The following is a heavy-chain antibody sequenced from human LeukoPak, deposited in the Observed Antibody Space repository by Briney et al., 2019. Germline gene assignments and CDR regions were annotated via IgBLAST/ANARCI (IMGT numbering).Heavy chain of an antibody. V-gene: IGHV3-20*04. CDR2: INWNGGSR. J-gene: IGHJ4*02. CDR3: AKVTCGGDCNTFDY. CDR1: GFKFDDYG. D-gene: IGHD2-21*02. Sequence: PGGSLRLSCAASGFKFDDYGMSWVRQVPGKGLEWVSGINWNGGSRGYADSVKGRFTISRDNAKNSLYLQMNSLRGEDTALYYCAKVTCGGDCNTFDYWGQGTLVTVPS.